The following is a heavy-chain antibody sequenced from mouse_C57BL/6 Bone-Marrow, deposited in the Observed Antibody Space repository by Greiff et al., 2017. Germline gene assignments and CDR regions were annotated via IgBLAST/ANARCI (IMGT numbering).Heavy chain of an antibody. J-gene: IGHJ4*01. CDR2: IYPGRGST. CDR1: GYTFTSYW. CDR3: SRDYGSSYAMDY. Sequence: QVQLKQPGAELVKPGASVKMSCKASGYTFTSYWITWVKQRPGQGLEWIGDIYPGRGSTNYNEKFKSKATLTVDTSSSPAYMELSSLTCEDSAVYCWSRDYGSSYAMDYWGQGTSVTVSS. D-gene: IGHD1-1*01. V-gene: IGHV1-55*01.